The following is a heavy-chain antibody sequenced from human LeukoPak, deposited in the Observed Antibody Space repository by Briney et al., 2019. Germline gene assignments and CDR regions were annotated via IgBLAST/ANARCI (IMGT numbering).Heavy chain of an antibody. Sequence: GGSLRLSCTVSGFTFGIYAMSWVRQAPGKGREWVSAISGSGGRTYYGDSVKGRFTISRDNSKNTVYLQMNSLSAEATAVYYCAKRGGYETMAAFDYWGQGTLVTVSS. CDR3: AKRGGYETMAAFDY. J-gene: IGHJ4*02. V-gene: IGHV3-23*01. CDR2: ISGSGGRT. CDR1: GFTFGIYA. D-gene: IGHD3-10*01.